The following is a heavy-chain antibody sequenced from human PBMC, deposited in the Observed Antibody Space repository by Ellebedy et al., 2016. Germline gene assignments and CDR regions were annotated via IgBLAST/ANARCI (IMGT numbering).Heavy chain of an antibody. CDR1: GFIFNIAG. J-gene: IGHJ3*01. CDR2: ISPTSGETT. D-gene: IGHD4-11*01. V-gene: IGHV3-48*02. Sequence: GGSLRLSXAASGFIFNIAGMTWVRQTPGKGLEWVSYISPTSGETTYYADSVKGRFTISRDNGKNSVYLQMNSLRDDDTAVYYCTRGGLHNSFDVWGQGTVVTVSS. CDR3: TRGGLHNSFDV.